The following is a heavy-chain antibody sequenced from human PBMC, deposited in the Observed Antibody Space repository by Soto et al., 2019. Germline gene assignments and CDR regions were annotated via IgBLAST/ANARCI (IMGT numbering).Heavy chain of an antibody. V-gene: IGHV1-18*01. CDR1: GYTFTSYG. CDR2: ISAYNGNT. CDR3: ARDTLTVLQTYYFDY. J-gene: IGHJ4*01. D-gene: IGHD3-3*01. Sequence: GASVKVSCKASGYTFTSYGISCVRQAPGQGLEWMGWISAYNGNTNYAQKLQGRVTMTTDTSTSTAYMELRSLRSDDTAVYYCARDTLTVLQTYYFDYWGHGTLVTVSS.